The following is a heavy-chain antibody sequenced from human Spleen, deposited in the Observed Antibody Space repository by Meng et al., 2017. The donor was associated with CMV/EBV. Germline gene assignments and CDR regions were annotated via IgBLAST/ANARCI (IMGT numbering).Heavy chain of an antibody. V-gene: IGHV4-4*02. CDR2: IYHSGST. CDR1: GGSISSSNW. J-gene: IGHJ4*02. D-gene: IGHD2-21*02. Sequence: QVQLQESGPGLVKPSGTLARTCAVSGGSISSSNWWTWVRQVPGKGLEWIGEIYHSGSTNYNPSLKSRVTISVDKFKNQFSPKLGSVTAADTAVYYCARIERRRILKYCGSDCSTTDYWGQGTLVTVSS. CDR3: ARIERRRILKYCGSDCSTTDY.